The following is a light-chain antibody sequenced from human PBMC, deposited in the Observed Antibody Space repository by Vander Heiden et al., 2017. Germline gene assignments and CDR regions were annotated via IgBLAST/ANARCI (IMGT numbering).Light chain of an antibody. CDR3: QTWATGIRV. Sequence: QLVLTPSPPASASLGASVKLTCTLSSGHSTYAIAWHQQQPEKGPRYLMKLNSDGSHTKGDGIPDRFSGSSSGAERYLTISSLQSEDEADYYCQTWATGIRVFGGGTKLTVL. V-gene: IGLV4-69*01. CDR1: SGHSTYA. CDR2: LNSDGSH. J-gene: IGLJ2*01.